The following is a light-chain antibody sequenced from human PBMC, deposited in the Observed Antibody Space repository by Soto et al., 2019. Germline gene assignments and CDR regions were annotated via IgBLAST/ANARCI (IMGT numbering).Light chain of an antibody. CDR3: SSYTSTNTVI. CDR2: RVT. J-gene: IGLJ2*01. Sequence: QSALTQPASVSGSPGQSITISCTGSSSDVGAYNYVSWYQHHPGEAPKLIIYRVTKRPSGVSSRFSASKSGNTASLTISGLQAEDECHYYCSSYTSTNTVIFGGGTKLPS. CDR1: SSDVGAYNY. V-gene: IGLV2-14*01.